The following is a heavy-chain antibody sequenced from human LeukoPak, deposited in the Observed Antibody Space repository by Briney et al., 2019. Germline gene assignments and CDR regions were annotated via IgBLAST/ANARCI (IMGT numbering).Heavy chain of an antibody. J-gene: IGHJ6*03. CDR1: GFTVSSDY. D-gene: IGHD2-2*01. V-gene: IGHV3-23*01. CDR3: AKDLYCSSTSCYIDV. Sequence: GGSLRLSCAASGFTVSSDYMNWVRQAPGKGLEWVSGISGSGGYTYYADSVKGRFTISRDNSNNTPYLQMNSLRAEDTAVYYCAKDLYCSSTSCYIDVWGKGTTVTVSS. CDR2: ISGSGGYT.